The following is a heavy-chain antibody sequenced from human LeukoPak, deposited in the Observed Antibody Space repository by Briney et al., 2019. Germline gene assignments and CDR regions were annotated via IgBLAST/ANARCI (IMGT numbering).Heavy chain of an antibody. Sequence: GRSLRLSCAASGFTFSSYGMHWVRQAPGKGLEWVASINEDGSGKFSVGSVKDRITISRDNTRNSLDLQINGLTVEDTAIYYCARDDGDVWGTGTTVNVSS. CDR3: ARDDGDV. J-gene: IGHJ6*04. CDR2: INEDGSGK. V-gene: IGHV3-7*01. CDR1: GFTFSSYG.